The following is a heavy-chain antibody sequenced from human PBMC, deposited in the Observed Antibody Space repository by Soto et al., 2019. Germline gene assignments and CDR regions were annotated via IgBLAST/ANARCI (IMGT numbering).Heavy chain of an antibody. J-gene: IGHJ4*02. CDR1: GFTFSSYG. Sequence: QVQLVESGGGVVQPGRSLRLSCAASGFTFSSYGMHWVRQAPGKGLEWVAVIWDDGVYKYFADSVKGRFTVSRDNSKNTLYLQMNSLRAEDTAVYFCAKDLSVVGATAFDYWGQGTLVTVSS. CDR3: AKDLSVVGATAFDY. V-gene: IGHV3-33*06. D-gene: IGHD1-26*01. CDR2: IWDDGVYK.